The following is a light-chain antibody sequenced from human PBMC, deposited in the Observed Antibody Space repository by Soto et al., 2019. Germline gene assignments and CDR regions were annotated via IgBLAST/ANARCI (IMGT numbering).Light chain of an antibody. CDR3: QQYHLWPSWT. J-gene: IGKJ1*01. CDR1: QNIITN. Sequence: EIVMTQSPATLSVFPGERATVSCRASQNIITNLAWYQQKPGQAPSLLIYGASTREKGVPARFSGSGSGTEFTLTISSLQSEDSAIYYCQQYHLWPSWTFGQGTKVEMK. CDR2: GAS. V-gene: IGKV3-15*01.